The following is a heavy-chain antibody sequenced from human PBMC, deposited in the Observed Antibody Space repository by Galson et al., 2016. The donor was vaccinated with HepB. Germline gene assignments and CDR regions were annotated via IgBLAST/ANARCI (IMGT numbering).Heavy chain of an antibody. CDR2: IHHSGST. Sequence: ATLSLTCAVYGGSFSGYNWTWIRQPPGKGLEWIGEIHHSGSTIYNPSLKSRVTISVDTSKNQLSLSLRSVTAADTAMYYCARPRSGPVGGNYYMDVWGQGTTVTISS. V-gene: IGHV4-34*01. CDR3: ARPRSGPVGGNYYMDV. D-gene: IGHD6-19*01. CDR1: GGSFSGYN. J-gene: IGHJ6*02.